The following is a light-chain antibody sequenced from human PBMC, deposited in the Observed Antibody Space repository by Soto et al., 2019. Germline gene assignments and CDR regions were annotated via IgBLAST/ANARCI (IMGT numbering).Light chain of an antibody. CDR3: CTYAGREVV. V-gene: IGLV2-23*02. CDR1: SSDVGSYNL. J-gene: IGLJ2*01. Sequence: QAVVTQHASVSGSPGQSITISCTGTSSDVGSYNLVSWYQQHPGKAPKLMIYEVSKRPSGVSNRFSGSKSGNTASLTISGLQAEDEADYYCCTYAGREVVFGGVTKLTVL. CDR2: EVS.